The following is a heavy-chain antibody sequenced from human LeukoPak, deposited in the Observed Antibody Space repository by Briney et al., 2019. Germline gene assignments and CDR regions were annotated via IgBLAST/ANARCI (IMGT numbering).Heavy chain of an antibody. J-gene: IGHJ4*02. CDR3: ARGRYCSGGSCPHYFDY. D-gene: IGHD2-15*01. Sequence: SETLSLTCTVSGGSISSYYWICIRQTAGKGLEWIGRVYTSGSTNYNPSLKSRVTISVDTSKNQFSLKLSSVTAADTAVYYCARGRYCSGGSCPHYFDYWGQGTLVTVSS. CDR1: GGSISSYY. CDR2: VYTSGST. V-gene: IGHV4-4*07.